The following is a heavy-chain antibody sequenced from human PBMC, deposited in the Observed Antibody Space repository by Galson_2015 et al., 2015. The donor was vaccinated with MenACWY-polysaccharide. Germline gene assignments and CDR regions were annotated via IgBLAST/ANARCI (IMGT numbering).Heavy chain of an antibody. Sequence: SLRLSCAASGLTFRSSGMHWVRQAPGKGLEWVALIQNVGSPKAYADSVKGRFTISRDNSKNTLYLEMNSLRAEDTAVYYCARESSRIVFHAFDIWGQGTMVTVSP. CDR3: ARESSRIVFHAFDI. V-gene: IGHV3-33*05. CDR1: GLTFRSSG. J-gene: IGHJ3*02. CDR2: IQNVGSPK. D-gene: IGHD6-19*01.